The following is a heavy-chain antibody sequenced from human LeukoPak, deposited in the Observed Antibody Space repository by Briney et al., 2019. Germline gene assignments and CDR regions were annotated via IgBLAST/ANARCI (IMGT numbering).Heavy chain of an antibody. CDR3: ARAYYGTPLFYFDF. CDR1: GFTFDDYG. V-gene: IGHV3-20*04. D-gene: IGHD3-10*01. CDR2: INWNGGST. J-gene: IGHJ4*02. Sequence: SGGSLRLSCAASGFTFDDYGMSWVRQAPGKGLEWVSGINWNGGSTGYADSVKGRFTISRDNAKNSLYLQTNSLRAEDTALYFCARAYYGTPLFYFDFWGQGTLVTVSS.